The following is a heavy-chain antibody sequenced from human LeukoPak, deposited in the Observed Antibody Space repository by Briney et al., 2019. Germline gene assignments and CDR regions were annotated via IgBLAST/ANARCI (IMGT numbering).Heavy chain of an antibody. J-gene: IGHJ4*02. V-gene: IGHV4-59*01. CDR2: IYYSGST. D-gene: IGHD2-8*01. CDR1: GGSISSYY. Sequence: SETLSLTCTVSGGSISSYYWSWIRQPPGKGLGWIGYIYYSGSTNYNPSLKSRVTISVDTSKNQFSLKLSSVTAADTAVYYCARGYCTNGVCYIGPFDYWGQGTLVTVSS. CDR3: ARGYCTNGVCYIGPFDY.